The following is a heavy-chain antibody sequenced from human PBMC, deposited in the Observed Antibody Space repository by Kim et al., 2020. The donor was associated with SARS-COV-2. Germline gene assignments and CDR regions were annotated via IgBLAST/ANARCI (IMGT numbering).Heavy chain of an antibody. J-gene: IGHJ6*02. CDR3: ARGRRWFGMYGMDV. Sequence: SETLSLTCAVYGGSFSGYYWSWIRQPPGKGLEWIGEINHSGSTNYNPSLKSRVTISVDTSKNQFSLKLSSVTAADTAVYYCARGRRWFGMYGMDVWGQGTTVTVSS. D-gene: IGHD3-10*01. V-gene: IGHV4-34*01. CDR1: GGSFSGYY. CDR2: INHSGST.